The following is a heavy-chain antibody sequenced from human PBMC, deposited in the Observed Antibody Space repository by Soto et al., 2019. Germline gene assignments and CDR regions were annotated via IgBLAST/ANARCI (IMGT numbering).Heavy chain of an antibody. CDR3: ARLGGSGSYTVDY. Sequence: QVQLVESGGGVVQPGRSLTLSCVASGFTFRNYGMHWVLQAPGKGLEWVALIWYDGGNKYYVDSVKGRFTISRDNSKNTLYLQMNSLRVEETAVYYCARLGGSGSYTVDYWGQGTLVTVSS. V-gene: IGHV3-33*01. CDR1: GFTFRNYG. J-gene: IGHJ4*02. CDR2: IWYDGGNK. D-gene: IGHD3-10*01.